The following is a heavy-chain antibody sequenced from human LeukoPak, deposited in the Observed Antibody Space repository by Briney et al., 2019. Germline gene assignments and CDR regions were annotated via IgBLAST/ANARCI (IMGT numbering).Heavy chain of an antibody. CDR2: IYHSGTT. CDR3: AKQKLSSSWYNWYFDL. V-gene: IGHV4-59*08. Sequence: SETLSLTCTVSGGSISDYYWSWIRRSPGKGLEWIGYIYHSGTTNYNPSLKSRVTISVDTSKNQFSLKLSSVTAADTAVYYCAKQKLSSSWYNWYFDLWGRGTLVTVSS. D-gene: IGHD6-13*01. J-gene: IGHJ2*01. CDR1: GGSISDYY.